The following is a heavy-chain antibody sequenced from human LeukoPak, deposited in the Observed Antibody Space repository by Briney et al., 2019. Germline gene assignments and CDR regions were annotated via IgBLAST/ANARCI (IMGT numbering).Heavy chain of an antibody. CDR2: IYGDGTI. D-gene: IGHD3-10*01. CDR1: GGSISKQY. CDR3: TRDSGTTGEVKFDP. Sequence: SETLSLTCTVSGGSISKQYWTWVRQSAGKGLEWIGRIYGDGTITYNPSLKSRVTMSVDTSKNQFSLRLTSVTAADTAMYYCTRDSGTTGEVKFDPWGQGILVTVSS. J-gene: IGHJ5*02. V-gene: IGHV4-4*07.